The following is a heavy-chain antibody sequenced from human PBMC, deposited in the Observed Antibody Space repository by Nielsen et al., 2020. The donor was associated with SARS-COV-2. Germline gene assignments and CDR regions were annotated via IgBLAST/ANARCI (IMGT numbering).Heavy chain of an antibody. CDR1: GFTFGDAI. J-gene: IGHJ6*02. CDR2: IRSKTNNYET. CDR3: KHYYDMDV. Sequence: GGSPRLSCAASGFTFGDAIIHWVRQASGKGLEWVGRIRSKTNNYETSYAASVKGRFIISRDESKNMAYLQMNSLKTDDTAVYYCKHYYDMDVWGQGTTVTVSS. V-gene: IGHV3-73*01.